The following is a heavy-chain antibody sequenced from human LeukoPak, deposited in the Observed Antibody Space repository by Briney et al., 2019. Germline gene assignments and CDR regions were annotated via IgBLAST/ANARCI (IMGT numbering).Heavy chain of an antibody. J-gene: IGHJ5*02. Sequence: GGSLRLSCAASGFTFSSYWMSWVCQAPGKGLEWVANIKQDGSEKYYVDSVKGRFTISRDNAKNSLYLQMNSLRAEDTAVYYCARGDYGDFFWLDPWGQGTLVTVSS. CDR1: GFTFSSYW. V-gene: IGHV3-7*01. D-gene: IGHD4-17*01. CDR2: IKQDGSEK. CDR3: ARGDYGDFFWLDP.